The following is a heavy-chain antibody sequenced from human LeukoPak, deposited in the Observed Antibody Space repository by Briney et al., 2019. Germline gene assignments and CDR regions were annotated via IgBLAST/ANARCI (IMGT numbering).Heavy chain of an antibody. D-gene: IGHD2-15*01. CDR2: ISSSSSYI. CDR1: GFTFSSYS. V-gene: IGHV3-21*01. J-gene: IGHJ4*02. CDR3: ARVLCSGGSCYFDY. Sequence: GGSLRLSCAASGFTFSSYSMNWVRQAPGKGLEWVSSISSSSSYIYYADSVKGRFTISRDNAKNSLYLQMNSLRAEDTAVYYCARVLCSGGSCYFDYWGQGTLVTVSS.